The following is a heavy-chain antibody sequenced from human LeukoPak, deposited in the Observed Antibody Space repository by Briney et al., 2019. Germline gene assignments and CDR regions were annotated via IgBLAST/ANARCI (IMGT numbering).Heavy chain of an antibody. CDR1: GFTFSSYG. Sequence: GRSLRLSCAASGFTFSSYGMHWVRQAPGKGLEWVAVIWYDGSNKYYADSVKGRFTISRDNAKNSLYLQMNSLRAEDTAVYYCAREMDTAPTVDYWGQGPLVTVSS. CDR3: AREMDTAPTVDY. D-gene: IGHD5-18*01. J-gene: IGHJ4*02. CDR2: IWYDGSNK. V-gene: IGHV3-33*01.